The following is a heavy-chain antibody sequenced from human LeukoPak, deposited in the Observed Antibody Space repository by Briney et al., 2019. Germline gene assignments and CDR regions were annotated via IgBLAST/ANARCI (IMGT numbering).Heavy chain of an antibody. CDR1: GGSISSYY. CDR2: IYYSGST. J-gene: IGHJ4*02. V-gene: IGHV4-59*01. D-gene: IGHD6-19*01. CDR3: ARAVAGNPLDY. Sequence: PSEILSLTCTVSGGSISSYYWSWIRQPPGKGLEWVGYIYYSGSTNYNPSLKSRVTISVDTSKNQFSLKLSSVTAADTAVYYCARAVAGNPLDYWGQGTLVTVSS.